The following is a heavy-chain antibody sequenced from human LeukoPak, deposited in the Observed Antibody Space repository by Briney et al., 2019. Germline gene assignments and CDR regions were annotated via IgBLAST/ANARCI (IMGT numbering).Heavy chain of an antibody. D-gene: IGHD2-15*01. CDR2: INPNSGGT. Sequence: ASVKVSCKASGYTFTDYYMHRVRQAPGQGLEWMGWINPNSGGTNYAQKLQGRVTMTRDTSISTAYMELSRLRSDDTAVYYCARELPRWYFDYWGQGTLVTVSS. V-gene: IGHV1-2*02. CDR1: GYTFTDYY. J-gene: IGHJ4*02. CDR3: ARELPRWYFDY.